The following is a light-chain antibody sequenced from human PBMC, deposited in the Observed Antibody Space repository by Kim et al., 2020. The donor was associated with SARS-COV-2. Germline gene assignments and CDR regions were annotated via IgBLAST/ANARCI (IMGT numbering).Light chain of an antibody. V-gene: IGKV3-15*01. J-gene: IGKJ2*01. CDR2: HAS. CDR1: QSISNY. CDR3: QQYYNYYT. Sequence: LSVSPGERVPLSCRASQSISNYLGWYQQKPGRAPRLLIYHASTRATDVPARFSGSGSGTDFTLSISSLQSEDFAVYFCQQYYNYYTFGQGTKLEI.